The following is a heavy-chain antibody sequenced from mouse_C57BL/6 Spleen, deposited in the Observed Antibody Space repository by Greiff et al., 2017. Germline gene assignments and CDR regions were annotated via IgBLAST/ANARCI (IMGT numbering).Heavy chain of an antibody. D-gene: IGHD4-1*02. CDR1: GFTFTDYY. J-gene: IGHJ2*01. Sequence: EVQLMESGGGLVQPGGSLSLSCAASGFTFTDYYMSWVRQPPGKALEWLGFIRNKANGYTTEYSASVKGRFTISRDNSQSILYLQMNALRAEYSATYYCARSTGPYYFDYWGQGTTLTVSS. CDR2: IRNKANGYTT. V-gene: IGHV7-3*01. CDR3: ARSTGPYYFDY.